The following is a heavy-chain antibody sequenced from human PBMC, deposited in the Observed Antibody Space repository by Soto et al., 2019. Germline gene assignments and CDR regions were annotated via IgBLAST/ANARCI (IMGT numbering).Heavy chain of an antibody. D-gene: IGHD4-17*01. CDR3: ARADYGDSGLYGMDV. J-gene: IGHJ6*02. Sequence: LSLTCTVSGGSINNGDYYGSWIRQPPEKGLEWIGYIYYSGSTYYNPSLKSRVTISIDTSMNQFSLNLNSVTAADTAVYYCARADYGDSGLYGMDVWGQGTTVTVSS. CDR1: GGSINNGDYY. V-gene: IGHV4-30-4*01. CDR2: IYYSGST.